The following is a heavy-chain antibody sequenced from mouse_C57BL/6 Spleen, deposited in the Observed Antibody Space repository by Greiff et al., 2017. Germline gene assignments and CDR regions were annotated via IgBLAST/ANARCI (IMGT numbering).Heavy chain of an antibody. D-gene: IGHD1-1*01. CDR3: ARSVYYGSSYGYFDV. J-gene: IGHJ1*03. CDR1: GYAFSSYW. V-gene: IGHV1-80*01. CDR2: IYPGDGDT. Sequence: LQESGAELVKPGASVKISCKASGYAFSSYWMNWVKQRPGKGLEWIGQIYPGDGDTNYNGKFKGKATLTADKSSSTAYMQLSSLTSEDSAVYFCARSVYYGSSYGYFDVWGTGTTVTVSS.